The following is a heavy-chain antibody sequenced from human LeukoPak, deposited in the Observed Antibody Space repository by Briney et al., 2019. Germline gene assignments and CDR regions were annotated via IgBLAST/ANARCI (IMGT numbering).Heavy chain of an antibody. CDR3: ARDSSGASSYYSYGMDV. CDR2: TYYRSKWYN. V-gene: IGHV6-1*01. J-gene: IGHJ6*02. CDR1: GDSVSSNGAA. Sequence: SQTLSLTCALSGDSVSSNGAAWNWIRQSPSRGLEWLGRTYYRSKWYNDYAASVKSRITINPATSKNQFSLQLKSVTPEDTAVYYCARDSSGASSYYSYGMDVWGQGTTVTVSS. D-gene: IGHD5-12*01.